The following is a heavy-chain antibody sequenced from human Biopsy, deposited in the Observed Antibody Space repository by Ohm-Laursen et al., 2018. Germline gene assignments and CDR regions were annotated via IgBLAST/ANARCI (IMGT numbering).Heavy chain of an antibody. Sequence: SLRLSCSASGFTINSNYMNWARQAPGKGLEWVSVIYTGDITSYADSVKGRFTISRDISKNALYLHMNSLRAEDRGVYYCVGGLADGVHLNWGQGTLVAVSS. J-gene: IGHJ4*02. CDR3: VGGLADGVHLN. D-gene: IGHD4-17*01. CDR2: IYTGDIT. CDR1: GFTINSNY. V-gene: IGHV3-66*01.